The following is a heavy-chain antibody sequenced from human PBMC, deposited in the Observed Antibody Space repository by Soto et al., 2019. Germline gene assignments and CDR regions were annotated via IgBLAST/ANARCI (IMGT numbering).Heavy chain of an antibody. V-gene: IGHV5-51*01. D-gene: IGHD3-16*01. CDR3: ERGEEGYGCPGAFDI. J-gene: IGHJ3*02. CDR1: GYSFTSYW. Sequence: GESLKIFCKGSGYSFTSYWIGWVRQMPGKGLEWMGIIYPGDSDTRYSPTFQGQVTISADKSFSTAYLQWSSRKASDAAMYYCERGEEGYGCPGAFDIWGQGTMVTVSS. CDR2: IYPGDSDT.